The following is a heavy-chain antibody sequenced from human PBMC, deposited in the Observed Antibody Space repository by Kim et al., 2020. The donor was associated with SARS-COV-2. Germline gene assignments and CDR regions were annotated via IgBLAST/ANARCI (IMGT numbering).Heavy chain of an antibody. V-gene: IGHV3-15*01. Sequence: GGSLRLSCAASGFTFSNAWMSWVRQAPGKGLEWVGRIKSKTDGGTTDYAAPVKGRFTISRDDSKNTLYLQMNSLKTEDTAVYYCTTGGFGELLYPSYYYYGMDVWGQGTTVTVSS. CDR3: TTGGFGELLYPSYYYYGMDV. J-gene: IGHJ6*02. CDR2: IKSKTDGGTT. CDR1: GFTFSNAW. D-gene: IGHD3-10*01.